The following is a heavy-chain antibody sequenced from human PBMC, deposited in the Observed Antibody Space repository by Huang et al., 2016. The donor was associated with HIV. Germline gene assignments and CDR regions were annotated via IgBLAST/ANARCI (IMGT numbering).Heavy chain of an antibody. J-gene: IGHJ4*02. CDR1: GGTFSSYV. D-gene: IGHD1-26*01. Sequence: QVQLVQSGAEVKKPGSSVKVSCKASGGTFSSYVISWGRQAPGQGLEWMRGITPIVDKTDYSQKFQGRGTIIADESTRTAYMEMSSLRPEDTATYYCATGPRGSGSFNWGQGTLVSVSS. CDR3: ATGPRGSGSFN. CDR2: ITPIVDKT. V-gene: IGHV1-69*01.